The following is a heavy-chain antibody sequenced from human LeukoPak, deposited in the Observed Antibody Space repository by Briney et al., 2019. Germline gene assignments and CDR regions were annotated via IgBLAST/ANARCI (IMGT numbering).Heavy chain of an antibody. V-gene: IGHV1-2*04. D-gene: IGHD2-2*01. CDR1: GYTFTGYY. CDR2: INPNSGGT. J-gene: IGHJ5*02. CDR3: ATLYCSSTSCYP. Sequence: ASVKVSCKASGYTFTGYYMHWVRQAPGQGLEWMGWINPNSGGTNYAQKFQGWVTMTRDTSISTAYMELSRLRSDDTAVYYCATLYCSSTSCYPWGQGTLVTVSS.